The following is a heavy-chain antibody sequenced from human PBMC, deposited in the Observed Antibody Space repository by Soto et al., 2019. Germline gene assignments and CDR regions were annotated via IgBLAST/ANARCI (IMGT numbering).Heavy chain of an antibody. CDR2: ISQSGNT. V-gene: IGHV4-34*01. Sequence: SETLSLTCSIYSGSFSGYYWSWVRQPPGKGLEWIGEISQSGNTNYSPSLKSRVSISIDTSKKQFSLNLASVSAADTAVYYCARAPKVSGSSQTRPDFWGQGTLVTVSS. J-gene: IGHJ4*02. D-gene: IGHD6-6*01. CDR1: SGSFSGYY. CDR3: ARAPKVSGSSQTRPDF.